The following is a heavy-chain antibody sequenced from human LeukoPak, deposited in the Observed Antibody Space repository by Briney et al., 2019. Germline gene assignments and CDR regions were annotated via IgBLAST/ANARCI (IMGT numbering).Heavy chain of an antibody. Sequence: GGSLGLSCAASGFTFSNYAMSWVRQAPGKGLEWFPSLSGSGGSTYHADSVRGRFTISRDNSKNTLYLQMNSLRAEDTAVYYCARELWFGELNWFDPWGQGTLVTVSS. J-gene: IGHJ5*02. CDR1: GFTFSNYA. CDR2: LSGSGGST. CDR3: ARELWFGELNWFDP. D-gene: IGHD3-10*01. V-gene: IGHV3-23*01.